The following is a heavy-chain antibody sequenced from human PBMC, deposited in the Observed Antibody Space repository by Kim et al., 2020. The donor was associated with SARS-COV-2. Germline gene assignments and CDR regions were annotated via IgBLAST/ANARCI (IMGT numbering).Heavy chain of an antibody. V-gene: IGHV3-30*18. CDR2: ISYDGSNK. D-gene: IGHD6-13*01. CDR3: AKDQRRGAAAGTRMDV. CDR1: GFTFSSYG. J-gene: IGHJ6*02. Sequence: GGSLRLSCAASGFTFSSYGMHWVRQAPGKGLEWVAVISYDGSNKYYADSVKGRFTISRDNSKNTLYLQMNSLRAEDTAVYYCAKDQRRGAAAGTRMDVWGQGTTVTVSS.